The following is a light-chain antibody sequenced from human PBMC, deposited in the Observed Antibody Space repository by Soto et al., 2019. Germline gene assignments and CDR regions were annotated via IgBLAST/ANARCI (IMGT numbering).Light chain of an antibody. CDR3: MQHTHWPWT. CDR1: QSLVYSDGNTY. V-gene: IGKV2-30*01. CDR2: KVS. J-gene: IGKJ1*01. Sequence: DVVMTQSPLSLPVTLGQPASISCGSSQSLVYSDGNTYLHWFQQRPGQSPRRLIHKVSIRDSGVTDRFSGSGSGTDFTLKISRVEPEDVGVYYCMQHTHWPWTFGQGTKVDIK.